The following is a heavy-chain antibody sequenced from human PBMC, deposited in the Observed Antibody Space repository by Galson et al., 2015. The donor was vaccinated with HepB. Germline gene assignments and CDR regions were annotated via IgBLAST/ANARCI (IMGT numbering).Heavy chain of an antibody. CDR1: GGSFSVYY. V-gene: IGHV4-34*01. CDR2: INHSGST. D-gene: IGHD3-10*01. J-gene: IGHJ6*02. Sequence: SETLSLTCEVYGGSFSVYYWTWIRQPPGKGLEWIGEINHSGSTNYNPSLKSRVTISVDTSKNQFSLKLKSVTAADTAVYFCARGGGSGSYYNFNYYYDMDVWGRGTTVTVSS. CDR3: ARGGGSGSYYNFNYYYDMDV.